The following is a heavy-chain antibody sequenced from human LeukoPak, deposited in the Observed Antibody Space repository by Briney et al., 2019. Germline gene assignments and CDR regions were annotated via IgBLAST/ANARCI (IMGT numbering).Heavy chain of an antibody. CDR1: GVSISSYY. CDR2: IYISGST. CDR3: ARDLVLQTFDI. V-gene: IGHV4-4*07. D-gene: IGHD1-7*01. Sequence: SETLSLTCTVSGVSISSYYWSWIRQPAGKGLEWIGRIYISGSTNYIPSLKSRVTMSVDTSKNQFSLKLSSVTAADTAVYYCARDLVLQTFDIWGQGTMVTVSS. J-gene: IGHJ3*02.